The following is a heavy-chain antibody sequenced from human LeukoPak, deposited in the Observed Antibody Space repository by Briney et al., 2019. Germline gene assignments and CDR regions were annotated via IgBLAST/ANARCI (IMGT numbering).Heavy chain of an antibody. Sequence: PGGSLRLSCAASGFTFSSYAMHWVRQAPGKGLEWVAVISYDGSNKYYADSVKGRFTISRDNSKNTLYLQMNSLRAEDTAVYYCARDREGPGYYYYGMDVWGQGTTVTVSS. J-gene: IGHJ6*02. CDR2: ISYDGSNK. V-gene: IGHV3-30-3*01. CDR3: ARDREGPGYYYYGMDV. CDR1: GFTFSSYA. D-gene: IGHD1-26*01.